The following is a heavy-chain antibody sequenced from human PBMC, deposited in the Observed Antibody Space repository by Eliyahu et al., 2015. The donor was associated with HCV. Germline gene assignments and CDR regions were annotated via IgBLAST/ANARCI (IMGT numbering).Heavy chain of an antibody. D-gene: IGHD2/OR15-2a*01. V-gene: IGHV3-21*01. CDR1: GFTFIXXS. J-gene: IGHJ4*02. CDR2: ISASGSYI. Sequence: GQLVESGGDLDRPXMSLXXSCAASGFTFIXXSMNXXRQAPGKGLXWVASISASGSYIYHAEALQGRFTISRDNDKSILFLQMRGLRGDDTAIYYCTSSKLGEIVHDYWGQGTLVTVSS. CDR3: TSSKLGEIVHDY.